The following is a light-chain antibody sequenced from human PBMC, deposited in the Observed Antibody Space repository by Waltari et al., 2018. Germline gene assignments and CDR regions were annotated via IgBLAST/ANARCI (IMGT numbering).Light chain of an antibody. Sequence: QSALTQPASVSGSPGQWNTISCTGTSGDVGSHDLVSWYQQHPGKAPKLIIYEINKRPSGVSNRFSGSKSGKTASLTISGLQAEDEADYYCCSFTNSRNFDVFGTGTKVTVL. V-gene: IGLV2-23*02. J-gene: IGLJ1*01. CDR3: CSFTNSRNFDV. CDR2: EIN. CDR1: SGDVGSHDL.